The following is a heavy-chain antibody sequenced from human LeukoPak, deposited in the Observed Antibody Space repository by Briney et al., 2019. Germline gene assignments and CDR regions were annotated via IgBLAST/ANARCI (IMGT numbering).Heavy chain of an antibody. Sequence: GGSLRLSCAASGFTFSSYGMTWVRQAPGKGLEWVANIKEDGSTKYYVDSVKGRFTISRDNAKNSLYLQMNSLRAEDTAVYYCASQSYGRFDYWGQGTLVTVSS. CDR2: IKEDGSTK. CDR1: GFTFSSYG. J-gene: IGHJ4*02. D-gene: IGHD5-18*01. CDR3: ASQSYGRFDY. V-gene: IGHV3-7*02.